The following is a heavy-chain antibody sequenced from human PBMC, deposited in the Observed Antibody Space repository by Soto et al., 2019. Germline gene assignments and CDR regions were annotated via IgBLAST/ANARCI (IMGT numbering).Heavy chain of an antibody. J-gene: IGHJ6*02. Sequence: RPSVPVSCKASGCTFTSYYMHSVRQAPGQGLEWMGWINPNSGGTNYAQKFQGWVTMTRDTSISTAYMELSRLRSDDTAVYYCARGMNRYSSSSLSYYYYGMDVWGQGTTVTVSS. CDR1: GCTFTSYY. D-gene: IGHD6-6*01. V-gene: IGHV1-2*04. CDR2: INPNSGGT. CDR3: ARGMNRYSSSSLSYYYYGMDV.